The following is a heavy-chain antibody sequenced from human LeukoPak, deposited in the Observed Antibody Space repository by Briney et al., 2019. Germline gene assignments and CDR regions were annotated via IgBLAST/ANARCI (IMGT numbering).Heavy chain of an antibody. V-gene: IGHV4-59*11. CDR3: ARDLVTVTKGFDI. J-gene: IGHJ3*02. CDR1: DDSFSSHY. CDR2: ISYIGST. D-gene: IGHD4-17*01. Sequence: SETLSLTCAVSDDSFSSHYWTWIRQPPGKGLEWIGYISYIGSTNYNPSLKSRVTISIDTSKNQFSLKLSSVTAADTAGYYCARDLVTVTKGFDIWGQGTMVSVSS.